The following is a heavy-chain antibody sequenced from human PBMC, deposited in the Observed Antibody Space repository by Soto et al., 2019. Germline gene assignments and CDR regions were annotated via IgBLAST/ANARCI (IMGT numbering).Heavy chain of an antibody. V-gene: IGHV3-33*01. CDR1: GFVFTTYG. D-gene: IGHD1-26*01. CDR2: IWHDGSGT. Sequence: QVKLVESGGGVVQPGRSLRLSCAASGFVFTTYGMHWVRQAPGKGLEWVGVIWHDGSGTYYADALKGRFTISRDNSKNTLFLQMDSLTVEDTAVYYCVRDPVALRNRVRVGYFNLSGRGTQVTVSS. CDR3: VRDPVALRNRVRVGYFNL. J-gene: IGHJ2*01.